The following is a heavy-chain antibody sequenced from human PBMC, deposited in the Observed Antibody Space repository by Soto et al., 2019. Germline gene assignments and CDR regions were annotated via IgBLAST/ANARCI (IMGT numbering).Heavy chain of an antibody. D-gene: IGHD1-26*01. CDR3: ARDGVGSDYFDS. J-gene: IGHJ4*02. V-gene: IGHV1-2*02. CDR2: INPKTGGT. Sequence: QVQLVQSGAEVRKPGASVKVSCKASGYTFTDYYMHWVRQAPGQGLEWMGWINPKTGGTNYVQKFQGRVTMTRDTSITTAYMELSRLRSDDTAVYYCARDGVGSDYFDSWGQGTLVTVSS. CDR1: GYTFTDYY.